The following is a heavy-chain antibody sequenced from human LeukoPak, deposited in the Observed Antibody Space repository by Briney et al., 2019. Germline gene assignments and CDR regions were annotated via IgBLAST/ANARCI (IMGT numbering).Heavy chain of an antibody. CDR2: IYSNGKE. D-gene: IGHD2-15*01. J-gene: IGHJ5*01. Sequence: GGSLRLSFSASGFSVDSSYMSWVRQAPGKGLEWVSVIYSNGKEYYAESAKGRFTISRDISKNSLDLQMNRLRVEDTAVYYCARDSPTSGIDSSGQGTLVIVSS. V-gene: IGHV3-53*01. CDR1: GFSVDSSY. CDR3: ARDSPTSGIDS.